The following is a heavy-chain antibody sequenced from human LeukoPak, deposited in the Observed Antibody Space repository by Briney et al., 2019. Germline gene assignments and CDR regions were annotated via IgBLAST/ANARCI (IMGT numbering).Heavy chain of an antibody. D-gene: IGHD2-21*01. J-gene: IGHJ2*01. CDR1: GFSFSNCY. V-gene: IGHV3-11*01. CDR3: ARGGGATGQWFFDH. CDR2: INSGSNNI. Sequence: GGSLTLSCAASGFSFSNCYMSWIRQAPGKGPEWISFINSGSNNIHYADSVKGRFTISRDNAQKSLFLQMNSLTAEDTAVYYCARGGGATGQWFFDHWGRGALVTVSS.